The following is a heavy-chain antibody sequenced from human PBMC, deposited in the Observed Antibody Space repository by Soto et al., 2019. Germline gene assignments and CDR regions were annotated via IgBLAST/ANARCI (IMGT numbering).Heavy chain of an antibody. Sequence: GGSLRLSCAASGFTFSSYEMNWVRQAPGKGLEWVSYISSSGSTIYYADSVKGRFTISRDNAKNSLYLQMSSLRAEDTAVYYCARDNDEELRWFDYWGQGALVTVSS. V-gene: IGHV3-48*03. CDR3: ARDNDEELRWFDY. CDR2: ISSSGSTI. D-gene: IGHD4-17*01. CDR1: GFTFSSYE. J-gene: IGHJ4*02.